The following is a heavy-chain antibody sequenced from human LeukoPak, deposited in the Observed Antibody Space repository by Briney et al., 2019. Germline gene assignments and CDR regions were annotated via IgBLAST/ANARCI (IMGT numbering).Heavy chain of an antibody. D-gene: IGHD6-19*01. CDR3: ARAAVAGSGYFDY. J-gene: IGHJ4*02. Sequence: SQTLSLTCAVSGDSVSSNSAAWNWIRQSPSRGLEWLGRTYYRSKWFNDYAVSVKSRIAINPDTPKNQFSLQLNSVIPEDTAVYYCARAAVAGSGYFDYWGQGTLVTVSS. CDR2: TYYRSKWFN. CDR1: GDSVSSNSAA. V-gene: IGHV6-1*01.